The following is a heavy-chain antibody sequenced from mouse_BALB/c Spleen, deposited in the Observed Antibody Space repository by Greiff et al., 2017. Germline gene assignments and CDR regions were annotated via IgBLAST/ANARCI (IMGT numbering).Heavy chain of an antibody. Sequence: EVHLVESGGGLVKPGGSLKLSCAASGFTFSSYAMSWVRQSPEKRLEWVAEISSGGSYTYYPDTVTGRFTISRDNAKNTLYLEMSSLRSEDTAMYYCARGGNWFAYWGQGTLVTVSA. J-gene: IGHJ3*01. CDR1: GFTFSSYA. V-gene: IGHV5-9-4*01. CDR3: ARGGNWFAY. D-gene: IGHD2-1*01. CDR2: ISSGGSYT.